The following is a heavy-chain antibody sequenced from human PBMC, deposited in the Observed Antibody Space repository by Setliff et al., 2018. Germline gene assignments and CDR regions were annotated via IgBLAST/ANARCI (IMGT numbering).Heavy chain of an antibody. J-gene: IGHJ3*02. CDR3: ARELVIIATWGNSAMGEAFDI. Sequence: ASVKVSCKVSGYTFTGYYMHWVRQAPGQGLEWMGWINPNSGGTNYAQKFQGRVTMTRDTSISTAYMELSRLRSDDTAVYYCARELVIIATWGNSAMGEAFDIWGQGTMVTVS. V-gene: IGHV1-2*02. CDR1: GYTFTGYY. CDR2: INPNSGGT. D-gene: IGHD3-16*01.